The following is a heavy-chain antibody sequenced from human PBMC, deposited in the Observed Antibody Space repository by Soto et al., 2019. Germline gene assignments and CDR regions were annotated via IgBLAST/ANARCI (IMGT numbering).Heavy chain of an antibody. V-gene: IGHV1-18*01. J-gene: IGHJ3*01. D-gene: IGHD5-12*01. CDR2: LSGQGQNA. Sequence: QVQLVQSGPALKKPGASMRDSWNDSGLIVNHYVVNWVRQAPGHGLEWLGGLSGQGQNAHYAEKFQERVTITNDTSTATSFLEVTSLRADESSVYFCARAGYERSGQEDPQGGAFDVWDRGTVVTISS. CDR1: GLIVNHYV. CDR3: ARAGYERSGQEDPQGGAFDV.